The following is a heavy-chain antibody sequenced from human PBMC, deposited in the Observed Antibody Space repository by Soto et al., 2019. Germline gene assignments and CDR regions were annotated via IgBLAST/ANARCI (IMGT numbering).Heavy chain of an antibody. CDR2: ISSSGSTI. Sequence: GGSLRLSCAASGFTFSSYEMNWVRQAPGKGLEWVSYISSSGSTIYYADSVKGRFTIPRDNAKNSLYLQMNSLRAEDTAVYYCAREGARVRFLEWLPYYGMDVWGQGTTVTVSS. D-gene: IGHD3-3*01. CDR3: AREGARVRFLEWLPYYGMDV. J-gene: IGHJ6*02. V-gene: IGHV3-48*03. CDR1: GFTFSSYE.